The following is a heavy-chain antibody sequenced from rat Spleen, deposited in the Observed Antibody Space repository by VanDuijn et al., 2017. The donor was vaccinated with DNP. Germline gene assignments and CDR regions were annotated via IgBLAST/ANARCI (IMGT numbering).Heavy chain of an antibody. CDR3: ARDLDFGYNYAFDY. CDR2: ISASGGST. D-gene: IGHD1-4*01. V-gene: IGHV5-46*01. Sequence: EVQLVESGGGLVQPGRSMKLSCIASGFTFNSFPMAWVRQAPTKGLEWVATISASGGSTYYRDAVKGRFTISRDNAKSTLYLQMNSLRSEDTATYYCARDLDFGYNYAFDYWGQGVMVTVSS. CDR1: GFTFNSFP. J-gene: IGHJ2*01.